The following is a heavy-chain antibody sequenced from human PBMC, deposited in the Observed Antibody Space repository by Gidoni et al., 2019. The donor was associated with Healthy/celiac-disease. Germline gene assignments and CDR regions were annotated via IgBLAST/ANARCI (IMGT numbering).Heavy chain of an antibody. D-gene: IGHD3-10*01. CDR1: GFTFSSYS. CDR3: ARDRMVRDEHWFDP. J-gene: IGHJ5*02. Sequence: EVQLVESGGGLVQPGGSLRLSCAASGFTFSSYSMNWVRQAPGKGLEWVSYISSSSSTIYYADSVKGRFTISRDNAKNSLYLQMNSLRAEDTAVYYCARDRMVRDEHWFDPWGQGTLVTVSS. CDR2: ISSSSSTI. V-gene: IGHV3-48*01.